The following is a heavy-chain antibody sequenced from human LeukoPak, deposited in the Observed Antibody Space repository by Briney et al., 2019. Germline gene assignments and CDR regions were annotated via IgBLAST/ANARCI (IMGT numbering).Heavy chain of an antibody. J-gene: IGHJ4*02. CDR2: TDPSDKT. CDR1: GFSVRDHY. Sequence: QPGGSLRLSCAASGFSVRDHYMSWVRQAPGKGLKWVSVTDPSDKTFYADSLKGRFTISRDNSKNTVYLQMNSLRVEDAAVYFCARDGSARAVADWGQGTLVTVS. D-gene: IGHD6-19*01. CDR3: ARDGSARAVAD. V-gene: IGHV3-53*01.